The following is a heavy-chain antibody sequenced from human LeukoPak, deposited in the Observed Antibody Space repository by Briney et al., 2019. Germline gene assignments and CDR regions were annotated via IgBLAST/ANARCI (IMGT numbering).Heavy chain of an antibody. Sequence: ASVKVSCKASGYTFTSYGISWVRQAPGQGLEWMGWISAYNGSTNYAQKLQGRVTMTTDTSTSTAYMELRSLRSDDTAVYYCARDSALDDIVVVPAAIDWFDPWGQGTLVTVSS. J-gene: IGHJ5*02. CDR2: ISAYNGST. V-gene: IGHV1-18*01. CDR3: ARDSALDDIVVVPAAIDWFDP. CDR1: GYTFTSYG. D-gene: IGHD2-2*01.